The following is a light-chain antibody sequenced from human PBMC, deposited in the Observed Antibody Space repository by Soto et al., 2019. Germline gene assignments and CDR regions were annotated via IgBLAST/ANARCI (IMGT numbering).Light chain of an antibody. CDR3: QQRSNWTWT. CDR1: QSVSRSY. V-gene: IGKV3D-20*02. J-gene: IGKJ1*01. Sequence: IVIKQSAGTLSLYPGERATFSYRASQSVSRSYLAWYQQKLGQAPRLLIYDASNRDTGILARFSGSGSGTDFTLTISSLEPEDFAVYYCQQRSNWTWTFGQGTKVDIK. CDR2: DAS.